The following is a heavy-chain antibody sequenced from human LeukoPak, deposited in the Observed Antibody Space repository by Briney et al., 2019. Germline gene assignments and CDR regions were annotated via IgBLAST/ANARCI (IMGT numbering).Heavy chain of an antibody. CDR2: IYYSGST. CDR3: ARESSTTTVVTDPSRWFDP. Sequence: SETLSLTCTVSGVSISSGGYYWSWIRQHPGKGLEWIGYIYYSGSTYYNPSLKSRVTISVDTSKNQFSLKLSSVTAADTAVYYCARESSTTTVVTDPSRWFDPWGQGTPVTVSS. D-gene: IGHD4-23*01. CDR1: GVSISSGGYY. V-gene: IGHV4-31*03. J-gene: IGHJ5*02.